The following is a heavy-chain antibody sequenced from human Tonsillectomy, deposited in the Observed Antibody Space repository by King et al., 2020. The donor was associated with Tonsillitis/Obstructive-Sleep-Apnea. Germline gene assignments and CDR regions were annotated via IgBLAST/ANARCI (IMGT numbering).Heavy chain of an antibody. D-gene: IGHD3-9*01. CDR2: ISSSGSTI. Sequence: VQLVESGGGLVQPGGSLRLSCAASGFTFSSYEMNWVRQAPGKGLEWVSYISSSGSTIYYADSVKGRFTISRDNAKNSLYLQMNSLRAEDTAVYYCARAVLTGAIDYWGQGTLVTVSS. V-gene: IGHV3-48*03. CDR1: GFTFSSYE. J-gene: IGHJ4*02. CDR3: ARAVLTGAIDY.